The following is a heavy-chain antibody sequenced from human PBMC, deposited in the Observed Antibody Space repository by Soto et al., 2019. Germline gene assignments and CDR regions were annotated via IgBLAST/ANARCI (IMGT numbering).Heavy chain of an antibody. D-gene: IGHD3-10*01. CDR3: ARDGGYGSGSYYSDD. Sequence: EVQLLESGGGLVQPGGSLRLSCAASGFTFSSYAMSWVRQAPGKGLEWVSTTSGSGGSTYYADSVKGRFTISRDNSKNTFYRQMNSLRAEDMAVYYCARDGGYGSGSYYSDDWGQGTLVTVSS. CDR1: GFTFSSYA. J-gene: IGHJ4*02. CDR2: TSGSGGST. V-gene: IGHV3-23*01.